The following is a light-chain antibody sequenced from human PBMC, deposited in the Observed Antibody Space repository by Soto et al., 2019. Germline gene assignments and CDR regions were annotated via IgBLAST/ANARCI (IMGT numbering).Light chain of an antibody. V-gene: IGKV1-27*01. CDR3: QQYDSATWT. CDR2: AAS. CDR1: QGISNY. J-gene: IGKJ1*01. Sequence: DIQMTQSPSSLSASVRDRVTITCLASQGISNYVAWYQQKPGKVPKLLIYAASTLQSGVPSRFSGSGSGTDFPLTISSLQPEDVATYYCQQYDSATWTFGQGTKVEIK.